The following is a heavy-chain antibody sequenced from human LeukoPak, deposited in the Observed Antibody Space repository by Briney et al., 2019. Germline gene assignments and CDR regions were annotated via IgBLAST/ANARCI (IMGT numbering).Heavy chain of an antibody. J-gene: IGHJ4*02. D-gene: IGHD3-9*01. CDR1: GYTFTGYY. CDR2: INPNSGGT. CDR3: ARRPSKYYDILTGYYRSEFDY. Sequence: ASVKVSCKASGYTFTGYYMHWVRQAPGQGLEWLGWINPNSGGTNYAQKFQGRVTMTRNTSISTAYMELSSLRSEDTAVYYCARRPSKYYDILTGYYRSEFDYWGQGTLVTVSS. V-gene: IGHV1-2*02.